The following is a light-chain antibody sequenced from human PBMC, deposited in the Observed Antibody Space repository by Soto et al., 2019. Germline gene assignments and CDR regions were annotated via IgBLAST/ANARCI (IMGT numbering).Light chain of an antibody. J-gene: IGKJ1*01. Sequence: EIVLTQSPDTLSLSPGQRATLSCRASQSVRSDYFAWYQQKPGQAPRVIIYAASSRATGIPDRFSGSGSGTDFTLTISRLEPEDFAVYYCQQYGSSPRTFGQGTKVEIK. CDR3: QQYGSSPRT. CDR1: QSVRSDY. V-gene: IGKV3-20*01. CDR2: AAS.